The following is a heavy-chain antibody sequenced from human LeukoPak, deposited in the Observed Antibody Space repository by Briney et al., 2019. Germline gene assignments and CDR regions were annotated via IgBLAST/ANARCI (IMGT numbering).Heavy chain of an antibody. CDR1: GGSISSGGYY. D-gene: IGHD6-6*01. CDR2: IYHSGST. CDR3: AGDPTAARPGVPLA. J-gene: IGHJ4*02. V-gene: IGHV4-30-2*01. Sequence: PSETLSLTCTVSGGSISSGGYYWSWIRQPPGKGLEWIGYIYHSGSTYYNPSLKSRVTISVDRSKNQFSLKLSSVTAADTAVYYCAGDPTAARPGVPLAWGQGTLVTVSS.